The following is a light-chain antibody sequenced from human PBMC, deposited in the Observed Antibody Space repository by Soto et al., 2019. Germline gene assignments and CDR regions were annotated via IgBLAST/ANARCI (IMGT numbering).Light chain of an antibody. Sequence: EIVLTQSPGTLSLSPGERATLSCRASQSVSNNYLAWYQQKPGQAPSLLIYGASNRATGIPDRFSSSGSGTEFTFTISRLETEDFAVYYCQQYGSSGTFGQGTKVEIK. CDR2: GAS. J-gene: IGKJ1*01. CDR3: QQYGSSGT. V-gene: IGKV3-20*01. CDR1: QSVSNNY.